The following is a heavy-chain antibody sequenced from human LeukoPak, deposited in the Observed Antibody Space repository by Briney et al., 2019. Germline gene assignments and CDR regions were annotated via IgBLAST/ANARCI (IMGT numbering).Heavy chain of an antibody. CDR2: ISWNSVSV. Sequence: GGSLRLSCAASGFTFSNYAMHWVRQAPGKGLEWVSGISWNSVSVGYADSVKGRFIVSRDNAKNSLFLQMNSLRAGDTALYYCAKGRNIRYYYDSSGPDYWGQGALVTVSS. J-gene: IGHJ4*02. D-gene: IGHD3-22*01. CDR1: GFTFSNYA. CDR3: AKGRNIRYYYDSSGPDY. V-gene: IGHV3-9*01.